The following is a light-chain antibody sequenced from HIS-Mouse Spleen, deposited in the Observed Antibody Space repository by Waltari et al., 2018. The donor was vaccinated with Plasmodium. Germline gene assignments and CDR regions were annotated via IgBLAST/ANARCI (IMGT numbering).Light chain of an antibody. V-gene: IGKV1-5*03. Sequence: DIQMTQSPSTLSASVGDRVTITCRASQSISSWLAWYQQKPGKAPKLLIYKASSLESGVPSRFSGSGSGTECTLTISSLQPDDVATYYCQQYNSYLYTFGQGTKLEIK. CDR3: QQYNSYLYT. CDR1: QSISSW. CDR2: KAS. J-gene: IGKJ2*01.